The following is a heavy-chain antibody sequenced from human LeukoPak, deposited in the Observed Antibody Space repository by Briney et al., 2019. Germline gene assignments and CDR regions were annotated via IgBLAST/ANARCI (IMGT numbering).Heavy chain of an antibody. CDR3: ASAGLEWLLSTNYYYYMDV. D-gene: IGHD3-3*01. J-gene: IGHJ6*03. CDR2: IRYDGSNE. V-gene: IGHV3-30*02. Sequence: PGGSLRLSCAASGFSFSTYGMHWVRQAPGKGLEWVAFIRYDGSNEYYVDSVKGRFTISRDNSKNTLYLQMNSLRAEDTAVYYCASAGLEWLLSTNYYYYMDVWGKGTTVTVSS. CDR1: GFSFSTYG.